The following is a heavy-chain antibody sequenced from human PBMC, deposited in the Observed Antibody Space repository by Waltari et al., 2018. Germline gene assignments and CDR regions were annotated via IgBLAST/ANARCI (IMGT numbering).Heavy chain of an antibody. V-gene: IGHV4-59*01. J-gene: IGHJ1*01. D-gene: IGHD3-10*01. CDR2: IYYSGST. CDR1: GGSISSYY. CDR3: AGTVLLWFGDRAEYFQH. Sequence: QVQLQESGPGLVTPSQTLSLTCTVSGGSISSYYWSWIRQPPGKGLEWIAYIYYSGSTNYNPSLKSRVTISVDTSKNQFSLKLSAVTAADTAVYYCAGTVLLWFGDRAEYFQHWGQGTLVTVSS.